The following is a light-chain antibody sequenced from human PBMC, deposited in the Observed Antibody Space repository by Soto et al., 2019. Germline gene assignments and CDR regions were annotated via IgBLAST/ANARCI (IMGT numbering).Light chain of an antibody. CDR1: QSVSSN. V-gene: IGKV3-15*01. CDR2: GAS. Sequence: EIVMTQSPATLSVSPGARVTLSCRASQSVSSNLAWYQQKPGQAPRLLIYGASTRATGIPARFSGSGSGTEFTLTISSLQSEDFAVYYCQQYNDWPLSFGGGTKV. CDR3: QQYNDWPLS. J-gene: IGKJ4*01.